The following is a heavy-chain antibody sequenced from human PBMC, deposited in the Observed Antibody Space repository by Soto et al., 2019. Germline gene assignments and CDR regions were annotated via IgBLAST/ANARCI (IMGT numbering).Heavy chain of an antibody. J-gene: IGHJ4*02. CDR1: GDTFTGHG. D-gene: IGHD3-9*01. Sequence: SVYVSCKASGDTFTGHGISWVRQAPGQRLEWMGGIVPIFGTANYAQKFQGRVTITADESTSTAYMELSSLRSEDTAVYYCARQLVITPTMGYYFDYWGQGTLVT. CDR2: IVPIFGTA. V-gene: IGHV1-69*01. CDR3: ARQLVITPTMGYYFDY.